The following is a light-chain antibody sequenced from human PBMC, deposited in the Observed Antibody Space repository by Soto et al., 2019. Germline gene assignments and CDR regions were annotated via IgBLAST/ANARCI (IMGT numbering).Light chain of an antibody. Sequence: QSALAQPASVSGSPGQPITISCTGTSSDIGAYKFVSWYQHHPGRAPKLIIFEVSKRPSGVPDRFSGSKSGNTASLTVSGLQAEDEADYYCSSYAGSNNLVFGTGTKVTVL. CDR3: SSYAGSNNLV. J-gene: IGLJ1*01. V-gene: IGLV2-8*01. CDR2: EVS. CDR1: SSDIGAYKF.